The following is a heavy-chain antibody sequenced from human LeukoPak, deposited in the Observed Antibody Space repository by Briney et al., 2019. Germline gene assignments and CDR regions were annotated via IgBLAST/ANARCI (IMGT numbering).Heavy chain of an antibody. CDR2: IYYSGST. Sequence: SETLSLTCTVSGGSISSGGYYWSWIRQHPGKGLEWIGYIYYSGSTYYNPSLKSRVTISVDTSKNQFSLKLSSVTAADTAVYYCARDMYSSGWPDYYYYGMDVWGQGTTVTVSS. J-gene: IGHJ6*02. D-gene: IGHD6-19*01. V-gene: IGHV4-31*03. CDR3: ARDMYSSGWPDYYYYGMDV. CDR1: GGSISSGGYY.